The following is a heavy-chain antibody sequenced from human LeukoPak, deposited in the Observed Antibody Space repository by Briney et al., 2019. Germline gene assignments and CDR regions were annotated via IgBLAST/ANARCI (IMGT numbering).Heavy chain of an antibody. CDR3: ATDLIHYYASGAKT. CDR1: GFTFSSYS. V-gene: IGHV3-21*01. Sequence: GGSLRLSCAASGFTFSSYSMNWVRQAPGKGLEWVSSISSSSSYIYYADSVKGRFTISRDNAKNSLFLQMNSLRAEDTAVYYCATDLIHYYASGAKTWGQGTLVTVSS. J-gene: IGHJ5*02. D-gene: IGHD3-10*01. CDR2: ISSSSSYI.